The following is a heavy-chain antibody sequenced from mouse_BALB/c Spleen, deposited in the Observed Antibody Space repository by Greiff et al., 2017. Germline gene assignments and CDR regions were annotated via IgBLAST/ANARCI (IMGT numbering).Heavy chain of an antibody. CDR2: ISYSGST. J-gene: IGHJ4*01. Sequence: EVKLMESGPGLVKPSQSLPLTCTVTGYSITSDYAWTWIRQFPGNKLEWMGYISYSGSTSYNPSLKSRISITRDTSKNQFFLQLNSVTTEDTATYYCARWHYGSSYAMDYWGQGTSVTVSS. V-gene: IGHV3-2*02. CDR3: ARWHYGSSYAMDY. D-gene: IGHD1-1*01. CDR1: GYSITSDYA.